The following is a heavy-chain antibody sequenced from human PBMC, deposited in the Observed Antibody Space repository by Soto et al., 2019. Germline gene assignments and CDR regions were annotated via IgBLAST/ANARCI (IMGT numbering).Heavy chain of an antibody. CDR1: GGSISSSSYY. Sequence: SETLSLTCTVSGGSISSSSYYWGWIRQPPGKGLEWIGSIYYSGSTYYNPSLKSRVTISVDTSKNQFSLKLSSVTAADTAVYYCARHISRNYYFDYWGQGTLVTVSS. V-gene: IGHV4-39*01. CDR3: ARHISRNYYFDY. CDR2: IYYSGST. D-gene: IGHD1-7*01. J-gene: IGHJ4*02.